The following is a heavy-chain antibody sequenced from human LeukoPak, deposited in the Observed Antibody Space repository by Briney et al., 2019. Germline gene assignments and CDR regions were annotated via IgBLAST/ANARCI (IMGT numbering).Heavy chain of an antibody. CDR1: GFTFSSYA. CDR3: ARDIIPAAMRHYYYYGMDV. D-gene: IGHD2-2*01. J-gene: IGHJ6*02. V-gene: IGHV3-30*04. CDR2: ISYDGSNK. Sequence: GGSLRLSCAASGFTFSSYAMHWVRQAPGKGLERVAVISYDGSNKYYPDSAKGRFTISRDNSKNTLFLQMNSLRAEDTAVYYCARDIIPAAMRHYYYYGMDVWGQGTTVTVSS.